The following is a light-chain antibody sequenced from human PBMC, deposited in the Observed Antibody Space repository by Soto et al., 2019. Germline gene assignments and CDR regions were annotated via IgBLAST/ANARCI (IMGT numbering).Light chain of an antibody. V-gene: IGKV3-20*01. CDR3: QQYGRSPGLLT. CDR1: QRVTNNY. Sequence: ENVLTQSPGTLSLSPGERVTLSCRASQRVTNNYLAWYQQKPGQAPRLLIYDASTRATGIPDRFSGSGSGTDFTLTISRLEPEDFAVYYCQQYGRSPGLLTFXPGXXVDI. J-gene: IGKJ3*01. CDR2: DAS.